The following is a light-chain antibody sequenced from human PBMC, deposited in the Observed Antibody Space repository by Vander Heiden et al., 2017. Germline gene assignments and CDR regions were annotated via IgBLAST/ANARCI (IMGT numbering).Light chain of an antibody. CDR3: ETWDSSLSAVV. V-gene: IGLV1-51*02. CDR2: ENN. Sequence: QSVFTQPPSVSAAPGQKVTISCPGSRSDIGNNYVSWYQQHPGTAPNLHVYENNRRPSGIPDQFSGSKSGTSATLVITGLQTGDEADYYCETWDSSLSAVVFGGGTELTVL. CDR1: RSDIGNNY. J-gene: IGLJ2*01.